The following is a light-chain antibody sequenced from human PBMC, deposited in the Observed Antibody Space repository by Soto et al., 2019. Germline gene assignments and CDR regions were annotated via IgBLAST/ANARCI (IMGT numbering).Light chain of an antibody. V-gene: IGKV3-20*01. CDR3: QQYNDWPRT. J-gene: IGKJ1*01. Sequence: EIVLTQSPGTLSLSPGERATLSCRASQSVSSNYLAWYQQKPGQAPRLLIFGASNRATDIPDRFSGSGSGTDFTLTISSLQSEDFAVYYCQQYNDWPRTFGQGTKV. CDR1: QSVSSNY. CDR2: GAS.